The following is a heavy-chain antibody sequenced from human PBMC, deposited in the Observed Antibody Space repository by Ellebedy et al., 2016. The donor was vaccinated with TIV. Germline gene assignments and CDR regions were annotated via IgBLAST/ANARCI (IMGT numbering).Heavy chain of an antibody. Sequence: AASVKVSCKASGGTFSSYAISWVRQAPGQGLEWMGGIIPIFGTANYAQKFQGRVTLTADESTSTAYMELSSLRSEDTAVYYCARERIGALTGYGGAFDIWGQGTMVTVSS. CDR2: IIPIFGTA. CDR1: GGTFSSYA. V-gene: IGHV1-69*13. J-gene: IGHJ3*02. D-gene: IGHD3-9*01. CDR3: ARERIGALTGYGGAFDI.